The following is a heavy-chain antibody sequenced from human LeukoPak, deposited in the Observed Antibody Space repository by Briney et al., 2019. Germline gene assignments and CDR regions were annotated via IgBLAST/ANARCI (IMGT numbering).Heavy chain of an antibody. CDR3: AKDHRDGGSGWHPDKHFDY. V-gene: IGHV3-9*01. Sequence: GRSLRLSCAVSGFIFDNYAMHWVRQAPGKGLEWVSSISWNSDNIGYADSVKGRFTISRDNAKNSLYLQMNSLRAEDTALYYCAKDHRDGGSGWHPDKHFDYWGQGTLVTVSS. J-gene: IGHJ4*02. CDR1: GFIFDNYA. D-gene: IGHD6-19*01. CDR2: ISWNSDNI.